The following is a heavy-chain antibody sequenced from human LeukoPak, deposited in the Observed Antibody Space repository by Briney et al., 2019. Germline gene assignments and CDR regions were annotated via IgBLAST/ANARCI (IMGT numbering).Heavy chain of an antibody. D-gene: IGHD3-10*01. Sequence: SETLSLTCAVSGGSISSGGYSWSWIRQPPGKGLEWIGYIYHSGSTYYNPSLKSRVTISVDRSKNQFSLKLSSVTAADTAVYYCARVGTLVWVYDYWGQGTLVTVSS. J-gene: IGHJ4*02. V-gene: IGHV4-30-2*01. CDR3: ARVGTLVWVYDY. CDR1: GGSISSGGYS. CDR2: IYHSGST.